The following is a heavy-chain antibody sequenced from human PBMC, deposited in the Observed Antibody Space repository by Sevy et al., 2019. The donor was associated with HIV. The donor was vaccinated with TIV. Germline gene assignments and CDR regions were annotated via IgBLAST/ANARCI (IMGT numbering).Heavy chain of an antibody. CDR1: GFTFSASY. J-gene: IGHJ4*02. Sequence: GGSLRLSCAASGFTFSASYMSWIRQAPGKGLEWVSYISSGSSYTNYADSVKGRFTISRDNAKNSLYLQMNSLRAEDTAVYYCAKDSRVYNSSHFDNWGRGTLVTVSS. V-gene: IGHV3-11*06. CDR3: AKDSRVYNSSHFDN. CDR2: ISSGSSYT. D-gene: IGHD3-10*01.